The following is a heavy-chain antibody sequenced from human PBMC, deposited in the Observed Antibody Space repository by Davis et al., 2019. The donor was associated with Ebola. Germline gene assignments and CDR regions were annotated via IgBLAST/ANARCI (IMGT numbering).Heavy chain of an antibody. V-gene: IGHV3-11*04. D-gene: IGHD3-9*01. J-gene: IGHJ4*02. CDR3: ARSAYYDILTGYSLSEGYFDY. CDR2: ISSSGSTI. Sequence: PGGSLRLSCAASGFTFSDYYMSWIRQAPGKGLEWVSYISSSGSTIYYADSVKGRFTISRDNAKNSLYLQMNSLRAEDTAVYYCARSAYYDILTGYSLSEGYFDYWGQGTLVTVSS. CDR1: GFTFSDYY.